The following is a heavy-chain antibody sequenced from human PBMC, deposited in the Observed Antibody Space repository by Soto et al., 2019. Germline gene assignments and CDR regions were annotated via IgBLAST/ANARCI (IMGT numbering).Heavy chain of an antibody. CDR2: INHSGST. D-gene: IGHD3-3*01. J-gene: IGHJ4*02. V-gene: IGHV4-34*01. CDR1: GGSLSGYY. Sequence: QVQLQQWGAGLLEPSETLSLTCAVYGGSLSGYYWSWIRQSPGKGLEWIGEINHSGSTIYNPSLKRPINLSVDTPRNQFSLSLSFVTAADTAVYYGARRPLKYDLWSGTAKPFDYWGQGTLVTVSS. CDR3: ARRPLKYDLWSGTAKPFDY.